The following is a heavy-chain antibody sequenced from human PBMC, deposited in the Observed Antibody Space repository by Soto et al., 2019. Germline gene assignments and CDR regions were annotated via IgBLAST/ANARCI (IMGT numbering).Heavy chain of an antibody. D-gene: IGHD3-10*01. V-gene: IGHV1-69*01. CDR2: IIPLFGTP. CDR3: ARDRDDYGSGNYYNRIDF. CDR1: GGIFSTYA. Sequence: QVPLVQSGAEVKKPGSSVKVSCKASGGIFSTYAISWLRQAPGQGLEWMGGIIPLFGTPNYAQRFHGRVTITADESTSTAYMELSRLRSEDTAVYYCARDRDDYGSGNYYNRIDFWGQGTLVTVSS. J-gene: IGHJ4*02.